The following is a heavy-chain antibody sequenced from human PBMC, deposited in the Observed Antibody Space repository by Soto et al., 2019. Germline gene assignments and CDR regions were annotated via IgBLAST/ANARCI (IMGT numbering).Heavy chain of an antibody. D-gene: IGHD4-4*01. Sequence: SLRLSCAASAFTFRSYTMHWARQAPGKGLEWVATISYDGGKTYYADSVRGRFTISRDNSKSTLFLRMDSLRPEDTAVYSCARDRDSSYFPPPYYFDSWGQGTLVTVSS. J-gene: IGHJ4*02. CDR2: ISYDGGKT. V-gene: IGHV3-30*04. CDR3: ARDRDSSYFPPPYYFDS. CDR1: AFTFRSYT.